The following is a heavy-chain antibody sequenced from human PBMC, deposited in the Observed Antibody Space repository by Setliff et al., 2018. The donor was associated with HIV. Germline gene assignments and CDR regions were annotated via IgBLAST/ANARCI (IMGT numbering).Heavy chain of an antibody. J-gene: IGHJ3*01. CDR3: ARDHGIAASVHDAFDL. CDR2: IIPLFGTA. D-gene: IGHD6-13*01. Sequence: SVKVSCKVSGGTFSSYAISWVRQAPGQGLEWMGGIIPLFGTANYAQKFQGEVTITADESTSTAYMELHSLRTEDTAVYYCARDHGIAASVHDAFDLWGQGSMVTVSS. V-gene: IGHV1-69*13. CDR1: GGTFSSYA.